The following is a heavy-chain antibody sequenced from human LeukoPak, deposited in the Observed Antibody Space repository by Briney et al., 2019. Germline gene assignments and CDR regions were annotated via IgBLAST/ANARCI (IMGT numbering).Heavy chain of an antibody. CDR1: GYSFTSHW. D-gene: IGHD5-12*01. V-gene: IGHV5-51*01. CDR3: ARVSTPSAYDPFDF. J-gene: IGHJ4*02. Sequence: GESLKISCKGSGYSFTSHWIGWVRQMPGKGLEWMGIIYPGDFDTRYSPSFQGQVTISADKSISTAYLQWSSLKASDTAMYHCARVSTPSAYDPFDFWGQGTLVTVSS. CDR2: IYPGDFDT.